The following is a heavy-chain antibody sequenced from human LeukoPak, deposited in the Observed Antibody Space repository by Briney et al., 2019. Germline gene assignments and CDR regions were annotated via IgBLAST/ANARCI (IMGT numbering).Heavy chain of an antibody. V-gene: IGHV3-21*01. J-gene: IGHJ4*02. CDR2: ISSSSSFI. CDR1: GFTFSSYN. CDR3: ARGHPWGLAFDY. Sequence: GGSLRLSCAASGFTFSSYNMGWVRQAPGKGLEWVSSISSSSSFIHYADSLKGRFTISRDNAQNSLYLQMTSLRAEDTALYYCARGHPWGLAFDYWGQGTLVTVSS. D-gene: IGHD7-27*01.